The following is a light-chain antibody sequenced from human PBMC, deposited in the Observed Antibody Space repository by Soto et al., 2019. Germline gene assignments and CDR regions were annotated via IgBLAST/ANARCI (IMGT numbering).Light chain of an antibody. V-gene: IGKV1-5*03. CDR1: QSISSW. CDR3: QQVKTYPRT. CDR2: KAS. J-gene: IGKJ4*01. Sequence: DIQMTQSPSTLSASVGDRVTITCRASQSISSWLVWYQQKPGKAPKLLIYKASSLEGGVPSRFSGSGSGTEFTLTISSLQPDDFATYYCQQVKTYPRTFGGGTKVDIK.